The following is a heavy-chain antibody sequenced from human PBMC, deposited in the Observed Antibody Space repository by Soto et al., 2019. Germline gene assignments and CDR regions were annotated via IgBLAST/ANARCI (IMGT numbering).Heavy chain of an antibody. D-gene: IGHD3-9*01. CDR1: GFTVSSNY. CDR3: ARVNGYYYYYYGMDV. Sequence: LRLSCAASGFTVSSNYMSWVRQAPGKGLEWVSVIYSGGSTYYADSVKGRFTISRDNSKNTLYLQMNSLRAEDTAVYYCARVNGYYYYYYGMDVWGQGTTVTVSS. V-gene: IGHV3-53*01. J-gene: IGHJ6*02. CDR2: IYSGGST.